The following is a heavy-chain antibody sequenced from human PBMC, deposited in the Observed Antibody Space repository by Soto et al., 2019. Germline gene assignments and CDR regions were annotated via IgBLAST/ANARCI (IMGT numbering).Heavy chain of an antibody. CDR1: GFIFSNAW. CDR2: IKSKYDGETT. Sequence: EVQLVESGGGLVKPGGPLRVSCAGSGFIFSNAWMNWVRQAPGKGLEWVGRIKSKYDGETTEYAAPVKGRFFISRDDSKNTVYLQMNSLKTDDTAVYYCATGGYYIDYWGQGTLVTVSS. J-gene: IGHJ4*02. V-gene: IGHV3-15*07. CDR3: ATGGYYIDY. D-gene: IGHD2-15*01.